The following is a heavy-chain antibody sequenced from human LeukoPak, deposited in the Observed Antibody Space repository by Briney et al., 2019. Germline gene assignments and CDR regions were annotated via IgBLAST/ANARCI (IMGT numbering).Heavy chain of an antibody. V-gene: IGHV3-21*01. CDR3: AKGEEYYYDSSGSTGMDV. J-gene: IGHJ6*02. CDR2: ISSSSNYI. Sequence: GGSLRLSCAASGFTFSTYSMNWVRQAPGKGLEWVSSISSSSNYIYYADSVKGRFTISRDNSKNTLYLQMNSLRAEDTAVYYCAKGEEYYYDSSGSTGMDVWGQGTTVTVSS. CDR1: GFTFSTYS. D-gene: IGHD3-22*01.